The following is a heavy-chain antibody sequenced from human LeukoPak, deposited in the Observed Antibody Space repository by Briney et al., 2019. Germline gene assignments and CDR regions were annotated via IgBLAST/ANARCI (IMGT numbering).Heavy chain of an antibody. CDR3: AKVFRGWFDP. V-gene: IGHV3-23*01. J-gene: IGHJ5*02. Sequence: GGSLRLSCAASGFTFSTYVMSWVRQAPGRGLEWVSGISENGGSTYYADSVRGRFTISRDNSRDTLYLQMNSLRAEDTALYYCAKVFRGWFDPWGQGTLVTVSS. CDR1: GFTFSTYV. D-gene: IGHD3-10*01. CDR2: ISENGGST.